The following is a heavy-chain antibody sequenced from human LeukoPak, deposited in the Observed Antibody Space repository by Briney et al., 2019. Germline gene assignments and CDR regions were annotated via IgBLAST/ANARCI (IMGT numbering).Heavy chain of an antibody. D-gene: IGHD4-11*01. CDR3: AGDLKSDYTNVDGISWLDP. CDR2: ISVYNAKT. Sequence: ASVKVSCKASGYSFSNYGISWVRQAPGQGLEWMDWISVYNAKTKYARKFEGRFTVSTDTSTTTAYMELRGLRSDDTATYYCAGDLKSDYTNVDGISWLDPWGQGTLVTVSS. J-gene: IGHJ5*02. CDR1: GYSFSNYG. V-gene: IGHV1-18*01.